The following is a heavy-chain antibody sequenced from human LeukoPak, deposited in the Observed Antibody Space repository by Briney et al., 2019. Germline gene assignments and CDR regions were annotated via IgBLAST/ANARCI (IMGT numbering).Heavy chain of an antibody. CDR2: IYYSGST. D-gene: IGHD5-18*01. Sequence: KPSETLSLTCTVSGGSISSSSYYWGWIRQPPGKGLEWIGSIYYSGSTYYNPSLKSRVTISVDTSKNQFSLKLSSVTAADTAVYYCAREEDTAMVRGSDAFDIWGQGTMVTVSS. CDR1: GGSISSSSYY. J-gene: IGHJ3*02. CDR3: AREEDTAMVRGSDAFDI. V-gene: IGHV4-39*07.